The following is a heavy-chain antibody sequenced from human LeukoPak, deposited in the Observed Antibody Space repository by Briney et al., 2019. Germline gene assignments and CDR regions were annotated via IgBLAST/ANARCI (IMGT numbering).Heavy chain of an antibody. V-gene: IGHV3-23*01. CDR3: VTVTSDY. Sequence: GGSLRLSCAASGFTFSSYAMTWVRHAPGKGLEWVSAISGGGGSTYHADSVKGRFTISRDNSKNTLYLQMDSLRAEDTAVYYCVTVTSDYWGQGTLVTVSS. CDR2: ISGGGGST. D-gene: IGHD4-17*01. CDR1: GFTFSSYA. J-gene: IGHJ4*02.